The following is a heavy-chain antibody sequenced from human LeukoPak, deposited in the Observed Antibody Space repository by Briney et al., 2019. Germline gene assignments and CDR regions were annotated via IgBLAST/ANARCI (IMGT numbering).Heavy chain of an antibody. J-gene: IGHJ4*02. Sequence: ASVKVSCKVSGYTLTELSMHWVRQAPGKGLEWMGGFDPEDGETIYAQKFQGRVTMTEDTSTDTAYMELRSLRSDDTAVYYCARGGGYSYGRAMYYFDYWGQGTLVTVSS. V-gene: IGHV1-24*01. D-gene: IGHD5-18*01. CDR3: ARGGGYSYGRAMYYFDY. CDR2: FDPEDGET. CDR1: GYTLTELS.